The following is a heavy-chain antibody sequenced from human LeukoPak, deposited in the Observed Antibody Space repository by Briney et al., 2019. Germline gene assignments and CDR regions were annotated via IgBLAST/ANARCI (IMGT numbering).Heavy chain of an antibody. Sequence: SETLSLTCTVSGGSISSSSYYWGWIRQPPGKGLEWIGSIYYSGSTYYNPSLKSRVTISVDTSKNQFSLKLSSVTAADTAVYYCVRHVVGYSYDSSGGSLDYWGQGTLVTVSS. CDR2: IYYSGST. V-gene: IGHV4-39*01. J-gene: IGHJ4*02. CDR3: VRHVVGYSYDSSGGSLDY. CDR1: GGSISSSSYY. D-gene: IGHD3-22*01.